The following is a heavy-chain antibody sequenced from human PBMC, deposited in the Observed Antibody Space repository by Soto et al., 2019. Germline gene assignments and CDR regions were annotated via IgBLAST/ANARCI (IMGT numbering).Heavy chain of an antibody. CDR2: IYRGGST. V-gene: IGHV3-53*01. J-gene: IGHJ1*01. CDR1: GFTVSTNY. D-gene: IGHD3-22*01. CDR3: ATGPLYYDEGGPPPGN. Sequence: EVQLVESGGGLIQPGGSLRLSCAASGFTVSTNYMSWVRQAPGKGLEWVSLIYRGGSTYYADSVKGRFTISRDNSKHTLYLKLNSRRADDTAVYHGATGPLYYDEGGPPPGNWDQGTLVAVSS.